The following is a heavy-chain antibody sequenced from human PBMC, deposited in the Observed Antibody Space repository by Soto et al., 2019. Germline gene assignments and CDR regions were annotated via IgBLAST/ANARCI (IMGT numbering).Heavy chain of an antibody. J-gene: IGHJ4*02. CDR1: GFTFSSYA. D-gene: IGHD6-6*01. Sequence: QVQLVESGGGVVQPGRSLRLSCAASGFTFSSYAMHWVRQAPGKGLEWVAVISYDGSNKYYADSVKGRFTISRDNSKNTLYRQMNSLRAEDTAVYYCARRQYSSSSDYYFDYWGQGTLVTVSS. CDR2: ISYDGSNK. CDR3: ARRQYSSSSDYYFDY. V-gene: IGHV3-30-3*01.